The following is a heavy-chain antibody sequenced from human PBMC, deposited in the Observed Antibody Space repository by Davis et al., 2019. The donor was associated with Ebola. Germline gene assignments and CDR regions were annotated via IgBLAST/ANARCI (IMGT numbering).Heavy chain of an antibody. CDR1: GYTFTSYG. Sequence: ASVKVSCKASGYTFTSYGISWVRQAPGQGLEWMGWISAYNGNTNYAQKLQGRVTMTTDTSTSTAYMELRSLRSDDTAVYYCARTGEKWYYYDSSALTRGAFDIWGQGTMVTVSS. D-gene: IGHD3-22*01. CDR3: ARTGEKWYYYDSSALTRGAFDI. V-gene: IGHV1-18*04. CDR2: ISAYNGNT. J-gene: IGHJ3*02.